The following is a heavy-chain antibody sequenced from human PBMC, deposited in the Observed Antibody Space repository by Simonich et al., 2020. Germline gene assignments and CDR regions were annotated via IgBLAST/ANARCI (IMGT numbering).Heavy chain of an antibody. Sequence: QVQLVQSGAEVKKPGASVKVSCKASGYTFTGYYMHWVRQAPGRGLEWMGGINPNRGGTNYAQKVRGRVTMTRDTSISTAYMELSRLRSDDTAVYYCARWPSIPASYGSGSYFDYWGQGTLVTVSS. D-gene: IGHD3-10*01. V-gene: IGHV1-2*02. J-gene: IGHJ4*02. CDR1: GYTFTGYY. CDR3: ARWPSIPASYGSGSYFDY. CDR2: INPNRGGT.